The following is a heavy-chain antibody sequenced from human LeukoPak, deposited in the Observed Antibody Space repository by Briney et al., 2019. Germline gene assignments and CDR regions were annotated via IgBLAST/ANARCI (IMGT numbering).Heavy chain of an antibody. V-gene: IGHV3-7*01. CDR3: ARGWYTDAFDI. Sequence: GGSLRLSCAASGFTFSSYWMSWVRQAPGKGLEWVANIKQDGSEKYYVDSVKGRFTISRDNAKNSLFLQMNSLRAEDTAVYFCARGWYTDAFDIWGQGTMVTVSS. J-gene: IGHJ3*02. CDR1: GFTFSSYW. D-gene: IGHD1-1*01. CDR2: IKQDGSEK.